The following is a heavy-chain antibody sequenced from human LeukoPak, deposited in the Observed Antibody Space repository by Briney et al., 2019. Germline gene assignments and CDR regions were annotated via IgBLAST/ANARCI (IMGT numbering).Heavy chain of an antibody. CDR2: INPSGGST. V-gene: IGHV1-46*01. CDR1: GYTFTSYY. Sequence: ASVKVSCKASGYTFTSYYMHWVRQAPGQGLEWMGIINPSGGSTSYAQKFQGRVTMTRDMSTSTVYMEPSSLRSEDTAVYYCARGFFYCGGDCYPDFPYYMDVWGKGTTVTVSS. J-gene: IGHJ6*03. CDR3: ARGFFYCGGDCYPDFPYYMDV. D-gene: IGHD2-21*02.